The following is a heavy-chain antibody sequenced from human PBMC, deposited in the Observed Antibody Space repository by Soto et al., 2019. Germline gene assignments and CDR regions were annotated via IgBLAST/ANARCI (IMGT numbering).Heavy chain of an antibody. D-gene: IGHD6-19*01. CDR2: ISSYGADT. CDR1: GFTFNRYA. V-gene: IGHV3-64D*06. Sequence: EVQLVESGGTLVQPGGSLRLSCSASGFTFNRYAMHWVRQAPGKGLEFVSAISSYGADTYYADSVKGRFAISRDNSKNTLYPQMSSLRAEDTALYYCVKEGYMRSDWYGQFDYWGQGALVTVSS. J-gene: IGHJ4*02. CDR3: VKEGYMRSDWYGQFDY.